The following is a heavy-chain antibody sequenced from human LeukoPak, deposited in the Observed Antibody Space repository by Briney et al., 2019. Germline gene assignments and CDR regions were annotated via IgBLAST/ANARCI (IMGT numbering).Heavy chain of an antibody. V-gene: IGHV3-21*01. CDR2: ISSSSNYI. Sequence: PGGSLILSCGASGFTFSTYTMNWVRQAPGKGLEWVSSISSSSNYIYYADSVKGRFTISRDNAKNSLYLQMNSLRAEDTAVYYCAREGTDAFDIWGQGTMVTVSS. CDR3: AREGTDAFDI. J-gene: IGHJ3*02. CDR1: GFTFSTYT.